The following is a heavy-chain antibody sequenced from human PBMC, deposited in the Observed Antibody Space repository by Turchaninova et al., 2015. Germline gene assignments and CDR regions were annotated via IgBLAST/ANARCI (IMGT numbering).Heavy chain of an antibody. Sequence: QVQLQESGPGLAKPSETLYLTCIVSGYSISSGYCWGWIRPPPGKGLGWIGTIYHSVSTYYSPSLKSRVTISIDTSKNQFSLKLSSVTAADTAVYYCARHSSGYYQYDYWGQGTLVTVSS. D-gene: IGHD3-22*01. V-gene: IGHV4-38-2*02. CDR1: GYSISSGYC. CDR3: ARHSSGYYQYDY. CDR2: IYHSVST. J-gene: IGHJ4*02.